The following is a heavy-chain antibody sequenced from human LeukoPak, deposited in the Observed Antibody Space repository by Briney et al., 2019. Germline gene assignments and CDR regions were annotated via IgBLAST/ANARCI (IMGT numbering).Heavy chain of an antibody. CDR1: GFTFSSYS. CDR3: ARDRGVTLFYYGMDV. J-gene: IGHJ6*02. V-gene: IGHV3-21*01. CDR2: ISSSGSFI. Sequence: GGSLRLSCAASGFTFSSYSMNWVRQAPGEGLEWVSSISSSGSFIYYADSVKGRFTISRDNAKNSLYLQMNSLRAEDTAVYYCARDRGVTLFYYGMDVWGQGTTVTVSS. D-gene: IGHD2-21*02.